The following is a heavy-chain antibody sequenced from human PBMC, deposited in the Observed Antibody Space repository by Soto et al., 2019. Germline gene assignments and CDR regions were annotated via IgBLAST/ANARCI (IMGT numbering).Heavy chain of an antibody. CDR1: GGSISSGGYY. CDR3: AREGGYCGGDRPGDWIDP. CDR2: IYYSGST. J-gene: IGHJ5*02. Sequence: SETLSLTCTVSGGSISSGGYYWSWIRQHPGKGLEWIGYIYYSGSTYYNPSLKSRVTISVDTSKNQFSLKLSSVTAADTAVYYCAREGGYCGGDRPGDWIDPRGQGTLVTVSS. D-gene: IGHD2-21*02. V-gene: IGHV4-31*03.